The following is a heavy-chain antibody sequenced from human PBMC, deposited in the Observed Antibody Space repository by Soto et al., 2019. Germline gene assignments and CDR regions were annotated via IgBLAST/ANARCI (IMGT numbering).Heavy chain of an antibody. D-gene: IGHD3-16*01. V-gene: IGHV3-30-3*01. CDR3: ARDLGGAIDY. CDR2: VSYEGSNK. Sequence: QVQLVESGGGVVQPGRSLRLSCAASGFTFSSYAMHWVRQAPGKGLDWVAVVSYEGSNKYYADSVKGRFTFSRDNTKNTLYLQMNSLRPEDTALYYCARDLGGAIDYWGQGTLVTVSS. J-gene: IGHJ4*02. CDR1: GFTFSSYA.